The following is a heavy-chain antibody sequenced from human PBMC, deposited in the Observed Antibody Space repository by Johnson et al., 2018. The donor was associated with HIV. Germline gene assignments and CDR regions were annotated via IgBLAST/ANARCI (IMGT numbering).Heavy chain of an antibody. Sequence: VLLVESGGDLVQPGGSLRLSCAASGFTFSNYAMHWVRQAPGKGLEYVSAISSNGGSPYYANSVNDMQTRRFTISRDNSKNTLYLQMNSLRAEDTAGYYCAKDERAAAGTRGLDAFDIWGQGTMVTVSS. D-gene: IGHD6-13*01. CDR2: ISSNGGSP. J-gene: IGHJ3*02. CDR1: GFTFSNYA. CDR3: AKDERAAAGTRGLDAFDI. V-gene: IGHV3-64*01.